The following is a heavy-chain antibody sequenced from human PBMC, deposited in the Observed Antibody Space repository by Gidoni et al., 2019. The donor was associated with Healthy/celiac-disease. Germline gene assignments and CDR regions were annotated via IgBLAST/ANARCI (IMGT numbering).Heavy chain of an antibody. D-gene: IGHD2-15*01. CDR3: ARGLDDLEDCSGGSCYWFDP. CDR2: IIPIFGTA. J-gene: IGHJ5*02. V-gene: IGHV1-69*06. Sequence: QVQLVQSGSEVKKPGSSVKVSCKASGGTFSSYAISWVRQAPGQGLEWMGGIIPIFGTANYAQKFQGRVTITADKSTSTAYMELSSLRSEDTAVYYCARGLDDLEDCSGGSCYWFDPWGQGTLVTVSS. CDR1: GGTFSSYA.